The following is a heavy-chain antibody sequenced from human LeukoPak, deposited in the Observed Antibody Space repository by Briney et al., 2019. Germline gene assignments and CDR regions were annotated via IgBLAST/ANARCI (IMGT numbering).Heavy chain of an antibody. D-gene: IGHD6-13*01. CDR2: ISAYNGNT. J-gene: IGHJ6*03. V-gene: IGHV1-18*01. Sequence: GASVKVSCKASGYTFTSYGISWVRQAPGQGLEWMGWISAYNGNTNYAQKLQGRVTMTTDTSTSTAYMELRSLRSDDTAVYYCARDRYSSNLSGDYYYYMDVWGKGTTVTVSS. CDR1: GYTFTSYG. CDR3: ARDRYSSNLSGDYYYYMDV.